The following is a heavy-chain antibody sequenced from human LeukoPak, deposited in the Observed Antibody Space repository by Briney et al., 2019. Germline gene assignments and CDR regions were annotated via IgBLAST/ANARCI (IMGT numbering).Heavy chain of an antibody. CDR2: ISSSSSYI. CDR1: GFTFSSYS. J-gene: IGHJ4*02. V-gene: IGHV3-21*01. CDR3: ARDPRFNYYDSSWTRVFDY. Sequence: GGSLRLSCAASGFTFSSYSMSWVRQAPGKGLEWVSSISSSSSYIYYADSVKGRFTISRDNAKNSLYLQMNSLRAEDTAVYYCARDPRFNYYDSSWTRVFDYWGQGTLVTVSS. D-gene: IGHD3-22*01.